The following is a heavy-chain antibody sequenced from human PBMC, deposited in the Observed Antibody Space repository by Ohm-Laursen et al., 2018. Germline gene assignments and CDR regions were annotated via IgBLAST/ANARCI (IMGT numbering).Heavy chain of an antibody. CDR1: GGSISPHY. CDR3: ARGRQQWPDY. V-gene: IGHV4-59*11. Sequence: TLSLTCTVSGGSISPHYWSWIRQSPEKGLEWIGYISYSGTSEHNPSLKGRVTMSVDTSRNQFSLKLSSVTAADTAVYYCARGRQQWPDYWGQGTLVTVPS. CDR2: ISYSGTS. D-gene: IGHD6-19*01. J-gene: IGHJ4*02.